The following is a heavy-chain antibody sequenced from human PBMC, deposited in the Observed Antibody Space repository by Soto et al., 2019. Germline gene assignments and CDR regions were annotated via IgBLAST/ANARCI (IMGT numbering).Heavy chain of an antibody. CDR3: ARGSSSAWFNFSYCYYMDV. CDR2: ISAYNGNT. J-gene: IGHJ6*03. V-gene: IGHV1-18*01. Sequence: ASVKVSCKASGYTFTSYGISWVRQAPGQGLEWMGWISAYNGNTNYAQKLQGRVTMTTDTSTSTAYMELRSLRSDDTAVYYCARGSSSAWFNFSYCYYMDVWGKGTTVNVSS. CDR1: GYTFTSYG. D-gene: IGHD6-6*01.